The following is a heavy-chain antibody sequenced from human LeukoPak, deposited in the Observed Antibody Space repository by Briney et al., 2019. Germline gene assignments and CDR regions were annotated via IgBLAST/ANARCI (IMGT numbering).Heavy chain of an antibody. J-gene: IGHJ4*02. Sequence: PGGSLRLSCAASGFTFSSYWMHWVRQAPGKGLVWVSRINSDGSSTSYADSVKGRFTISRDDSKNTLYLQMNSLRAEDTAVYYCARVELGSGWPFFDYWGQGTLVTVSS. CDR1: GFTFSSYW. CDR2: INSDGSST. V-gene: IGHV3-74*01. CDR3: ARVELGSGWPFFDY. D-gene: IGHD6-19*01.